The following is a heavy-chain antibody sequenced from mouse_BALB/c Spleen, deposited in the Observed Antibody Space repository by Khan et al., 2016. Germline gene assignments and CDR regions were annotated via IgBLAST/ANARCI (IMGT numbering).Heavy chain of an antibody. CDR1: GYTFTSYW. V-gene: IGHV1S41*01. Sequence: DLVKPGASVKLSCKASGYTFTSYWINWIKQRPGQGLEWIGRIAPGSGSTYYNEMFKGKATLTVDTSSSTAYIQLSSLSSEASAVYFCARDGYYFDYWGQGTTLTVSS. CDR2: IAPGSGST. J-gene: IGHJ2*01. CDR3: ARDGYYFDY.